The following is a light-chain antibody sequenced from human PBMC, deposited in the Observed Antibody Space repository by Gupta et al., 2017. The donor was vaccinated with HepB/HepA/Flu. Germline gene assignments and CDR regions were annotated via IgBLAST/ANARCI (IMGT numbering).Light chain of an antibody. CDR2: EVS. V-gene: IGLV2-23*02. J-gene: IGLJ3*02. Sequence: QSALTHPASVSVSPGQSITISCTGTSSDVGYYNLVSWLQHHPGRAPKLIIYEVSKRPSGVSNRFSGSKSGNTASLTISGLQAEDEADYYCCSYAGSFTLVFGGGTELTVL. CDR1: SSDVGYYNL. CDR3: CSYAGSFTLV.